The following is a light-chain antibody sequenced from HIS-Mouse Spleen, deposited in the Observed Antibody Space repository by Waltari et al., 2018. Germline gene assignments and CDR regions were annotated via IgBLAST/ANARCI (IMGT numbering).Light chain of an antibody. V-gene: IGLV3-10*01. Sequence: SYELTQPPSVSVSPGQTARITCSGDALPNKYAYWYQQKSGQAPVLVIYGDSKRPPGIPERVSGSSSGTMATLTISGAQVEDEADYYCYSTDSSGNHRVFGGGTKLTVL. CDR1: ALPNKY. CDR2: GDS. J-gene: IGLJ2*01. CDR3: YSTDSSGNHRV.